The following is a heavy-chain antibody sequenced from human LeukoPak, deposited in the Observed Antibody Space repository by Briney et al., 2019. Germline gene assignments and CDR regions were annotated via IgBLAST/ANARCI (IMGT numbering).Heavy chain of an antibody. Sequence: ASVKVSCKASGYTFTSYYMHWVRQAPGQGLEWMGIINSSGGSTSYAQKFQGRVTMTRDTSISTAYMELSRLRSDDTAVYYCARVVNWGSGPFDYWGQGALVTVSS. J-gene: IGHJ4*02. CDR2: INSSGGST. CDR1: GYTFTSYY. D-gene: IGHD7-27*01. CDR3: ARVVNWGSGPFDY. V-gene: IGHV1-46*01.